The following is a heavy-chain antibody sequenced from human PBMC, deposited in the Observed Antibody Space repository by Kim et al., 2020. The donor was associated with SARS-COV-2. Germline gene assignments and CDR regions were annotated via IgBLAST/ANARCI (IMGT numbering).Heavy chain of an antibody. CDR3: ARVSSSWYSSDY. J-gene: IGHJ4*02. CDR2: IYYSGST. V-gene: IGHV4-31*03. Sequence: SETLSLTCTVSGGSISSGGYYWSWIRQHPGKGLEWIGYIYYSGSTYYNPSLKSRVTISVDTSKNQFSLKLSSVTAADTAVYYCARVSSSWYSSDYWGQGTLVTVSS. D-gene: IGHD6-13*01. CDR1: GGSISSGGYY.